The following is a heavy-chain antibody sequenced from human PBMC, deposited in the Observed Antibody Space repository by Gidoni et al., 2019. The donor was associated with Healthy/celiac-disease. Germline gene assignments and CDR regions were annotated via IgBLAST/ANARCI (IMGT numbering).Heavy chain of an antibody. J-gene: IGHJ1*01. CDR2: FDSEDDET. CDR3: ATVRAAYFQN. D-gene: IGHD6-25*01. V-gene: IGHV1-24*01. Sequence: QVQLVQSGAEVKKPGASAQVSCKVSGDTLTEFSMHWVRQGPGKGLEWRGSFDSEDDETFYAQRFQIRGTMTENTSSVTAYMQRSRLTSEDKSVYDCATVRAAYFQNWGQGTLVTVSS. CDR1: GDTLTEFS.